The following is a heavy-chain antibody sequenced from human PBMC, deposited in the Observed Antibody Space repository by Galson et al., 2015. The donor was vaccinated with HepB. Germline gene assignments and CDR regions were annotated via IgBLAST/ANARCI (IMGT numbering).Heavy chain of an antibody. D-gene: IGHD7-27*01. J-gene: IGHJ4*02. CDR3: AKDLSGSWIGTAIDY. V-gene: IGHV3-30*18. CDR1: GFTFSSYG. CDR2: ISYDGSNK. Sequence: SLRLSCAASGFTFSSYGMHWVRQAPGKGLEWVAVISYDGSNKYYADSVKGRFTISRDNSKNTLYLQMNSLRAEDTAVYYCAKDLSGSWIGTAIDYWGQGTLVTVSS.